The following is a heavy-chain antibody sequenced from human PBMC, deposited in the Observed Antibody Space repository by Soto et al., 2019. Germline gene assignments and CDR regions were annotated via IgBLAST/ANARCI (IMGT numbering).Heavy chain of an antibody. CDR1: GYTFTSYA. CDR2: INAGNGNT. D-gene: IGHD3-3*01. CDR3: ARDSGLLEWSHYYYGMDV. Sequence: ASVKVSCKASGYTFTSYAMHWVRQAPGQRLEWMGWINAGNGNTKYSQKFQGRVTITRDTSASTAYMELSSLRSEDTAVYYCARDSGLLEWSHYYYGMDVWGQGTTVTVSS. V-gene: IGHV1-3*01. J-gene: IGHJ6*02.